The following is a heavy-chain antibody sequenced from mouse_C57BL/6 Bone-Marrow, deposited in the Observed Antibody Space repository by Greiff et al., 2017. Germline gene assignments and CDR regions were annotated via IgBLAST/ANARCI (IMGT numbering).Heavy chain of an antibody. V-gene: IGHV1-63*01. D-gene: IGHD2-5*01. CDR2: IYPGGGYT. J-gene: IGHJ1*03. CDR3: ARSAYYSSNWYFDV. CDR1: GYTFTNYW. Sequence: LVESGAELVRPGTSVKMSCKASGYTFTNYWIGWAKQRPGHGLEWIGDIYPGGGYTNYNEKFKGKATLTADKSSSTAYMQFSSLTSEDSAIYYCARSAYYSSNWYFDVWGTGTTVTVAS.